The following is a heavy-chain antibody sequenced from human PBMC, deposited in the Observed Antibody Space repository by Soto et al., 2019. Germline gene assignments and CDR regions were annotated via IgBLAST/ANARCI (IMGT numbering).Heavy chain of an antibody. CDR3: TASAYDTFLHF. D-gene: IGHD5-12*01. CDR1: GLTFSDSA. CDR2: IRNKANNYAT. V-gene: IGHV3-73*01. J-gene: IGHJ4*02. Sequence: GGSLRLSCSASGLTFSDSAMHWVRQAPGKGLEWVGRIRNKANNYATAYAASVKGRFTISRDDSKNTAHLQMNSLETEDTAVYYCTASAYDTFLHFWAQGSLVTVSS.